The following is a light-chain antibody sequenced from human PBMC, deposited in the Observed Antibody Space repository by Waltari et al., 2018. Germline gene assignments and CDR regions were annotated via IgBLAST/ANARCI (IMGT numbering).Light chain of an antibody. CDR3: QQYDTYPWT. Sequence: DIQVTQSPSSLSASVGDRVTITCRVSQTISTWLAWYQQKPGKAPQLLNYQVANLESGVPSRFSGSGSGTEFTLTISRLQSDDLGSYYCQQYDTYPWTFGQGTKVEIK. CDR2: QVA. V-gene: IGKV1-5*03. CDR1: QTISTW. J-gene: IGKJ1*01.